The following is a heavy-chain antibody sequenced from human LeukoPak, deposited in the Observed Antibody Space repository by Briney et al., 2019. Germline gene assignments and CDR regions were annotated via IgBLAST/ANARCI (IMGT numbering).Heavy chain of an antibody. D-gene: IGHD6-19*01. CDR1: GFTFSSYA. J-gene: IGHJ4*02. V-gene: IGHV3-33*08. CDR3: ARDGPEYSSGWFIDY. CDR2: IWYDGSNK. Sequence: GGSLRLSCAASGFTFSSYAMSWVRQAPGKGLEWVAVIWYDGSNKYYADSVKGRFTISRDNSKNTLYLQMNSLRAEDTAVYYCARDGPEYSSGWFIDYWGQGTLVTVSS.